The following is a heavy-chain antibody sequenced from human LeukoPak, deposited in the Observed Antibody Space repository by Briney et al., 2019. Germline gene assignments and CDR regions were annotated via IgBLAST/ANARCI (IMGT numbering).Heavy chain of an antibody. CDR3: AREPFHSSGYYPFDY. V-gene: IGHV4-34*01. Sequence: NPSETLSLTCAVYGGSFSGYYWSWIRQPPGKGLEWIGEINHSGSTNYNPSLKSRVTISVDTSKNQFSLKLSSVTAADTAVYYCAREPFHSSGYYPFDYWGQGTLVTVSS. CDR2: INHSGST. CDR1: GGSFSGYY. D-gene: IGHD3-22*01. J-gene: IGHJ4*02.